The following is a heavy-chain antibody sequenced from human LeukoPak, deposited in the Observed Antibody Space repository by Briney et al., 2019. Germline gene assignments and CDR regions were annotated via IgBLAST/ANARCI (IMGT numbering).Heavy chain of an antibody. Sequence: SETLSLTCTVSGGSISSGDYYWSWIRQPPGKGLEWIGYIYYSGSTYYNPSLKSRVTISVDTSKNQFSLKLSAVTAADTAVYYCARDASPYYYYGMDVWGQGTTVTVSS. J-gene: IGHJ6*02. CDR1: GGSISSGDYY. CDR2: IYYSGST. V-gene: IGHV4-30-4*01. CDR3: ARDASPYYYYGMDV.